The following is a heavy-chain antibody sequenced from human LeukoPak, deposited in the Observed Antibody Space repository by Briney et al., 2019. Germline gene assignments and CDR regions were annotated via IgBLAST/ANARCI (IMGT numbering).Heavy chain of an antibody. J-gene: IGHJ4*01. V-gene: IGHV4-61*01. D-gene: IGHD6-19*01. CDR1: GGSVSSGSYY. Sequence: SETLSLTCTVSGGSVSSGSYYWSWIRQPPGKGLEWIGYIYYSGSTNYNPSLKSRVTISVDTSKNQFSLKLSSVTAADTPVYYSVRVAIHYTSGWHVFDYWGHGTLVT. CDR3: VRVAIHYTSGWHVFDY. CDR2: IYYSGST.